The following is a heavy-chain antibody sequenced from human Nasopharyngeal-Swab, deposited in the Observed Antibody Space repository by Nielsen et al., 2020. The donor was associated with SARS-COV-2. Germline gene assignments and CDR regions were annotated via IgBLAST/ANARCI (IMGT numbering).Heavy chain of an antibody. CDR3: ARKGDYYYYYGMDV. CDR1: GGSFSGYY. CDR2: INHSGST. J-gene: IGHJ6*02. V-gene: IGHV4-34*01. Sequence: SETLSLTCAVYGGSFSGYYWSWIRQPPGKGLEWIGEINHSGSTNYNPSLKSRVTISVDTSKNQFYLKLSSVTAADTAAYYCARKGDYYYYYGMDVWGQGTTVTVSS.